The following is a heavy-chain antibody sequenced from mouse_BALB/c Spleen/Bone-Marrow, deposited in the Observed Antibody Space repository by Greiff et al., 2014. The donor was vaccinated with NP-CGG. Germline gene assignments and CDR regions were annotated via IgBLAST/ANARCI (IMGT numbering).Heavy chain of an antibody. CDR2: IHPNSGNT. CDR1: GYTFTSSW. J-gene: IGHJ2*01. CDR3: TRHHGYAYYFDY. V-gene: IGHV1S130*01. D-gene: IGHD2-14*01. Sequence: QVQLQQSGSVLVRPGASVKLSCKASGYTFTSSWMHWAKQRPGQGLEWIGEIHPNSGNTNYNEKFKGKATLTVDTSSSTAYVDRSRLASEDSAVYCCTRHHGYAYYFDYWGQGTTLTVSS.